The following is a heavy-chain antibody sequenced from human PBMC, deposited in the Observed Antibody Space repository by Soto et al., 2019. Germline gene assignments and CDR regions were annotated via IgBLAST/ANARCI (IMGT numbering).Heavy chain of an antibody. CDR3: ARNVLLWFGELRAYYHYGMDV. Sequence: ASVKVSCKASGYTFTSYDINWVRQATVQGLEWMGWMNPNSGNTGYAQKFQGRVTLTRNTSIRTAYMELSSLRSEDTAVYEWARNVLLWFGELRAYYHYGMDVWGQGTTVTVSS. CDR2: MNPNSGNT. V-gene: IGHV1-8*01. CDR1: GYTFTSYD. J-gene: IGHJ6*02. D-gene: IGHD3-10*01.